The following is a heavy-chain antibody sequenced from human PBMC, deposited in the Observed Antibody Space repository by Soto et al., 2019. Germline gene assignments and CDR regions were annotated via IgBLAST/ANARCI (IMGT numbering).Heavy chain of an antibody. CDR1: GFTFSSYA. V-gene: IGHV3-30-3*01. Sequence: QVQLVESGGGVVQPGRSLRLSCAASGFTFSSYAMHWVRQAPGKGLEWVAVISYDGSNKYYADSVKGRFTISRANSKNTLYLQMNSLRAEDTAVYYCASEEAVAGHDAFDIWGQGTMVTVSS. CDR2: ISYDGSNK. J-gene: IGHJ3*02. D-gene: IGHD6-19*01. CDR3: ASEEAVAGHDAFDI.